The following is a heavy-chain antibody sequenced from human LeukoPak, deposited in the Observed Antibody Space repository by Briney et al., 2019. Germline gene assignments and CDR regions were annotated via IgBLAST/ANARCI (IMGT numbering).Heavy chain of an antibody. J-gene: IGHJ4*02. D-gene: IGHD3-22*01. Sequence: SETLSLTCAVSGYSINSGYCWGWIRQPPGKGLEWIGGIDHSGNTHYNPSLKNRVTISVDTSKNEFSLKLSSVTAADTAVYYCARGRSSGYWGQGTLVTVSS. CDR3: ARGRSSGY. CDR2: IDHSGNT. CDR1: GYSINSGYC. V-gene: IGHV4-38-2*01.